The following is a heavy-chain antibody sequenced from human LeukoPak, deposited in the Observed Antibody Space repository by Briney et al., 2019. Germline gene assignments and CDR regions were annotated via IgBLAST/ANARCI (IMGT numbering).Heavy chain of an antibody. CDR2: IYQSGST. V-gene: IGHV4-4*02. J-gene: IGHJ4*02. CDR3: ARELWFGD. CDR1: GGSSSSGNW. Sequence: PSETLSLTCAVSGGSSSSGNWWSWVRQPPGKGLEWIGEIYQSGSTNYSPSLKSRVTISLDKSKNQFSPNLSSVTAADTAVYYCARELWFGDWGQGTLVTVSS. D-gene: IGHD3-10*01.